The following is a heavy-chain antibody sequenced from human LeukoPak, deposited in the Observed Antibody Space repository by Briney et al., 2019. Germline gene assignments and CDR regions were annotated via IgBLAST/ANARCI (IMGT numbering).Heavy chain of an antibody. J-gene: IGHJ4*02. CDR2: INPSGGST. D-gene: IGHD6-6*01. V-gene: IGHV1-46*01. CDR3: ARDPVDQTEYSSSGDLDY. Sequence: ASVKVSCKASGYTFTSYYMHWVRQAPGQGLEWMGIINPSGGSTSYAQKFQGRVTMTRDTSTSTVYMELSSLRFEDTAVYYCARDPVDQTEYSSSGDLDYWGQGTLVTVSS. CDR1: GYTFTSYY.